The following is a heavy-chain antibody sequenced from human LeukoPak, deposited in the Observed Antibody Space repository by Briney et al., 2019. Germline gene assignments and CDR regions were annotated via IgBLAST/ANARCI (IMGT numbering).Heavy chain of an antibody. J-gene: IGHJ2*01. CDR2: ISYDGSNK. Sequence: PGGSLRLSCAASGFTFSSYGMHWVRQAPGKGLEWVAVISYDGSNKYYADSVKGRFTISRDNSKNTLYLQMNSLRAEDTAVYYCARMAAARHYWYFDLWGRGTLVTVSS. CDR3: ARMAAARHYWYFDL. D-gene: IGHD2-15*01. V-gene: IGHV3-30*03. CDR1: GFTFSSYG.